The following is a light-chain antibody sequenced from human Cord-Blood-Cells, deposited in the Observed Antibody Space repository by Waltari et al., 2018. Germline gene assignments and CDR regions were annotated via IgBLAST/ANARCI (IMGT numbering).Light chain of an antibody. V-gene: IGKV1D-8*01. CDR1: QGISSY. CDR3: QQYYRFPYT. CDR2: AAS. J-gene: IGKJ2*01. Sequence: VICMTKSPSLLSASTGDRGTIRCRMRQGISSYLAWYQQKPGKAAELLIYAASTLLSGVPSRFSGSGSGTDFTLTISCLQSEDFATYYWQQYYRFPYTFGQGTKLEIK.